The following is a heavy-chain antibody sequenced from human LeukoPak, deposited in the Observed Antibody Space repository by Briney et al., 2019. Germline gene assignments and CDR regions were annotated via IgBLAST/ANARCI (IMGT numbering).Heavy chain of an antibody. CDR3: ARNKAVAGNFDY. Sequence: SSETLSPTCTVSGGSISSYYWSWIRQPPGKGLEWIGYIYYSGSTNYNPSLKSRVTISVDTSKNQFSLKLSSVTAADTAVYYCARNKAVAGNFDYWGQGTLVTVSS. J-gene: IGHJ4*02. V-gene: IGHV4-59*08. CDR2: IYYSGST. D-gene: IGHD6-19*01. CDR1: GGSISSYY.